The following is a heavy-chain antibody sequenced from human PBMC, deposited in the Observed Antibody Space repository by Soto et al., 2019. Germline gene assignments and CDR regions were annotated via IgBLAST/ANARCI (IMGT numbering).Heavy chain of an antibody. Sequence: QVQLVQSGAEVKKPGASVKVSCKASGYTFTSYGISWVRQAPGQGLEWMGWISAYNGNTNYAQKLQGRITMTTDTPRSTAYMELSSLRSDDTAVYYCARDQGSTSFDYWGQGTLVTVSS. CDR1: GYTFTSYG. V-gene: IGHV1-18*01. CDR3: ARDQGSTSFDY. CDR2: ISAYNGNT. J-gene: IGHJ4*02. D-gene: IGHD3-10*01.